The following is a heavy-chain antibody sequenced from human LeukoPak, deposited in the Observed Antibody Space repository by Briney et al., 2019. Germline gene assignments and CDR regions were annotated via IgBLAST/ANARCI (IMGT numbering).Heavy chain of an antibody. CDR1: GGSISSSSYY. J-gene: IGHJ3*02. CDR2: IYYSGST. D-gene: IGHD2-15*01. Sequence: KPSETLSLTCTVSGGSISSSSYYWGWIRQPPGKGLECIGSIYYSGSTYYNPSLKSRVTISVDTSKNQFSLKLSSVTAADTAVYYCARRLYCSGGSCYSYAFDIWGQGTMVTVSS. V-gene: IGHV4-39*01. CDR3: ARRLYCSGGSCYSYAFDI.